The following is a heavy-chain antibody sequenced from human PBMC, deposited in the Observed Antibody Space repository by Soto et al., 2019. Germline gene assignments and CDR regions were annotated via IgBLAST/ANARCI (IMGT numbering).Heavy chain of an antibody. V-gene: IGHV3-48*03. J-gene: IGHJ4*02. CDR3: ARGNDFWSGYSQYYFDY. D-gene: IGHD3-3*01. Sequence: EVQLVESGGGLAQPGGSLRLSCAVSGFTFSSYEMNWVRQAPGKGLEWVSYISSSGGTIYYAEFVKGRVTISRDNAKNSLYLQMSSLRAEDTAVYYCARGNDFWSGYSQYYFDYWGQGTLVTVSS. CDR1: GFTFSSYE. CDR2: ISSSGGTI.